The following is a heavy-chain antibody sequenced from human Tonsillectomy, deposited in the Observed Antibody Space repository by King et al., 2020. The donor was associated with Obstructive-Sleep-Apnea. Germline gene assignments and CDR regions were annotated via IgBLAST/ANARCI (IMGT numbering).Heavy chain of an antibody. Sequence: VQLQESGPGLVKPSETLSLTCTVSGGSISSYYWSWIRQPPGKGLEWIGYIYYSGSTNSNPSLKSRVTISVDTSKNQFSLKLSSVTAADTAVYYCARVGEKMVRGRFDPWGQGTLVTVSS. J-gene: IGHJ5*02. CDR2: IYYSGST. CDR3: ARVGEKMVRGRFDP. V-gene: IGHV4-59*01. D-gene: IGHD3-10*01. CDR1: GGSISSYY.